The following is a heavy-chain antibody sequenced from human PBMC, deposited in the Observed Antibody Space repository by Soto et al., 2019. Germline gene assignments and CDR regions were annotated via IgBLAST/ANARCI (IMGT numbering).Heavy chain of an antibody. D-gene: IGHD6-13*01. CDR3: AHRRIAMTQNWFDP. J-gene: IGHJ5*02. CDR2: IYRDDDK. CDR1: GFSLSASGVG. Sequence: QITLKESGPPLVKPTQTLTLTCTFSGFSLSASGVGVGWIRQPPGKALEWLALIYRDDDKRYSPSLKSRLTITKDTSKKQVVLTMTNMDPADTATYYCAHRRIAMTQNWFDPWGQGTLVTVSS. V-gene: IGHV2-5*02.